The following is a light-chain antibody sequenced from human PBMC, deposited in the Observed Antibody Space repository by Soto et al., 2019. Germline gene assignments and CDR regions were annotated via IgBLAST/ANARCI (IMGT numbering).Light chain of an antibody. CDR3: CSEAGNLAL. V-gene: IGLV2-11*01. CDR2: DVS. CDR1: SSDVGGYDF. J-gene: IGLJ2*01. Sequence: QSVLTQPRSVSGSPGQSVTISCTGTSSDVGGYDFVSWYQQHPGKAPKLIISDVSKRPSGVPDRFSGSKSGNTASLTISGHHAEDGADYYSCSEAGNLALFGGGTKLTVL.